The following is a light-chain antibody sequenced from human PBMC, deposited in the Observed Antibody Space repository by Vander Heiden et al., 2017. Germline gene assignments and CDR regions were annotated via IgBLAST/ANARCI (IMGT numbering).Light chain of an antibody. V-gene: IGKV3-15*01. CDR3: QQDTNWPHL. CDR1: QSVSSN. CDR2: GAS. Sequence: EIVMTQSPATLSVSPGERATLSCRASQSVSSNLAWYQQKPGQAPRLLIYGASTRATGIPARFSGSGSGTEFTLTISSLQSEDFAVYYCQQDTNWPHLFGQGTQLEIK. J-gene: IGKJ5*01.